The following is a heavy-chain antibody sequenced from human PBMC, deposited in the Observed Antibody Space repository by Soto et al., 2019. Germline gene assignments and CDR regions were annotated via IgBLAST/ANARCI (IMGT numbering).Heavy chain of an antibody. CDR1: GGTFSTYS. J-gene: IGHJ6*02. Sequence: EQLVQSGAEVKKPGSSVKVSCEASGGTFSTYSISWVRQAPGHGLEWMGEVIPYFGTANHAQKFQGRVTRTVDASNSTAYMELRSLSAQDTAVYYCARVRRSFRPRGGHYYEDGMDVWGQGTRVTVSS. CDR2: VIPYFGTA. V-gene: IGHV1-69*01. CDR3: ARVRRSFRPRGGHYYEDGMDV. D-gene: IGHD3-3*01.